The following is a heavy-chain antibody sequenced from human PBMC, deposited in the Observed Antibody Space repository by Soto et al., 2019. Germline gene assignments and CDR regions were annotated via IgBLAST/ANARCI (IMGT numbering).Heavy chain of an antibody. V-gene: IGHV3-30*18. CDR3: AKAVAGSFDY. J-gene: IGHJ4*02. CDR1: GFTFSSYG. D-gene: IGHD6-19*01. Sequence: QVQLVESGGGVVQPGRSLRLSCAASGFTFSSYGMHWVRRAPGKGLEWVAVISYDGSNKYYADSVKGRFTISRDNSKNTLYLQMNSLRAEDTAVYYCAKAVAGSFDYWGQGTLVTVSS. CDR2: ISYDGSNK.